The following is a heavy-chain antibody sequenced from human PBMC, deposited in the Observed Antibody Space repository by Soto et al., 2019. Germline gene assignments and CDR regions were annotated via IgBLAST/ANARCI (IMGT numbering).Heavy chain of an antibody. V-gene: IGHV4-34*01. Sequence: PSETLCLTCAVYGGSFSGYYWSWIRQPPGKGLEWIGEINNSGSTNYNPSLKSRVTISVDTSKNQFSLKLSSVTAADTAVYYCARGLYSSSSGLFDYWGK. CDR1: GGSFSGYY. CDR3: ARGLYSSSSGLFDY. CDR2: INNSGST. D-gene: IGHD6-6*01. J-gene: IGHJ4*02.